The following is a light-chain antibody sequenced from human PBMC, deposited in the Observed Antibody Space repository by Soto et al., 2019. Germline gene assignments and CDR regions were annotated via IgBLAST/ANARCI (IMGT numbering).Light chain of an antibody. CDR2: AAS. Sequence: DIQMTQSPSSVSAAVGDRVTITCRASQVISHWLAWYQHKPGKAPKLLIYAASSLENGVPSRFSGSASGTDFTLTISRVQPEDFATYYCQQGNSLPVTFGQGTRLEIK. V-gene: IGKV1-12*01. J-gene: IGKJ5*01. CDR1: QVISHW. CDR3: QQGNSLPVT.